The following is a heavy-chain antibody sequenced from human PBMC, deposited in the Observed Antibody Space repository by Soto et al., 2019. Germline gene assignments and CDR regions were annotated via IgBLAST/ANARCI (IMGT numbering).Heavy chain of an antibody. CDR2: IYYRGST. CDR1: GGSISSGGYY. CDR3: AGEGYGELRGFFDY. V-gene: IGHV4-31*03. Sequence: QVQLQESGPGLVKPSQTLSLTCTVSGGSISSGGYYWSWIRQHPGKGLEWIGYIYYRGSTYYNPSLKSRVTISVDTSKNQCSLKLSSVTAADTAVYYCAGEGYGELRGFFDYWGQGTLVTVSS. D-gene: IGHD4-17*01. J-gene: IGHJ4*02.